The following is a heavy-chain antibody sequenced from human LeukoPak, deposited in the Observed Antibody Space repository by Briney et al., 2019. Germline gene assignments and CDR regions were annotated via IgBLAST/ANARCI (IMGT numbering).Heavy chain of an antibody. V-gene: IGHV4-34*01. CDR3: ARGRAYGSGSYYPASAEKGFDY. D-gene: IGHD3-10*01. CDR1: GGSFRGYY. J-gene: IGHJ4*02. CDR2: IKHSGST. Sequence: SETLSLTCAVYGGSFRGYYWSWIRQPPGKGLEWIGEIKHSGSTNYNPSLKSRVTISVDTSKNQFSLRLSSVAAADTAVYYCARGRAYGSGSYYPASAEKGFDYWGQGTLVTVSS.